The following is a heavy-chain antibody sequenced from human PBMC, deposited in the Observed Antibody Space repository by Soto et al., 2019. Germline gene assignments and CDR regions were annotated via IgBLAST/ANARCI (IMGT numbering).Heavy chain of an antibody. Sequence: SVNLSWKSAVYAFSIDHINCGRQNTRQGLEWMGWMNPDSGNTGYAQKFQGRVTMTRNTSISTAYMELSSLRSEDTAVYYCARCYMVRGVLYYYYYMDVWGKRTTVIVSS. CDR3: ARCYMVRGVLYYYYYMDV. V-gene: IGHV1-8*01. CDR1: VYAFSIDH. J-gene: IGHJ6*03. CDR2: MNPDSGNT. D-gene: IGHD3-10*01.